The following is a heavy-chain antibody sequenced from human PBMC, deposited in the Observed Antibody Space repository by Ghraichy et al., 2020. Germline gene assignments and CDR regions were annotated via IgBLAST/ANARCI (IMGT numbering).Heavy chain of an antibody. D-gene: IGHD3-22*01. J-gene: IGHJ5*02. Sequence: GGSLRLSCAASGFTFSSYSMNWVRQAPGKGLEWVSSISSSSSYIYYADSVKGRFTISRDNAKNSLYLQMNSLRAEDTAVYYCAREPSYYYDSSGYLRTWGQGTLVTVSS. V-gene: IGHV3-21*01. CDR1: GFTFSSYS. CDR3: AREPSYYYDSSGYLRT. CDR2: ISSSSSYI.